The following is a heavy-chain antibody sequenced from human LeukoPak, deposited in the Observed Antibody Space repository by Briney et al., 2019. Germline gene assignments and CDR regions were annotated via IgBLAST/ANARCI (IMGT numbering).Heavy chain of an antibody. CDR1: GFTFDDYG. D-gene: IGHD3-16*01. CDR3: ARDMGAWGYYGMDV. J-gene: IGHJ6*02. Sequence: PGGSLRLSCAASGFTFDDYGMSWVRQAPGKGLEWVSGINWNGGSTGYADSVKGRFTISRDNAKNSLYLQMNSLRAEDTALYHCARDMGAWGYYGMDVWGQGTTVTVSS. CDR2: INWNGGST. V-gene: IGHV3-20*01.